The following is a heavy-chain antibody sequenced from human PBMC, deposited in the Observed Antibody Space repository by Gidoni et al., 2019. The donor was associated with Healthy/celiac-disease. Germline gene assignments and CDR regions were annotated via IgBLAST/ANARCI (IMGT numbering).Heavy chain of an antibody. V-gene: IGHV4-39*07. J-gene: IGHJ5*02. CDR2: IYYSGRT. CDR3: SRAGGLGLLWFGELFPPYNWFDP. D-gene: IGHD3-10*01. CDR1: GGSISSSSYY. Sequence: QLQLQESGPGLVTPSETLSLTCTVSGGSISSSSYYWGWIRQPPGKGLEGIGRIYYSGRTSDNPSLKTRCTISVDTSKNHVSLNLSSVTAADTAGYYCSRAGGLGLLWFGELFPPYNWFDPWGQGTLVTVSS.